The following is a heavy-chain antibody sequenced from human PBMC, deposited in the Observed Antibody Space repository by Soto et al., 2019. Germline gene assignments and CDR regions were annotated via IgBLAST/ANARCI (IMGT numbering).Heavy chain of an antibody. CDR3: VTAVRTRLDN. CDR2: IRQSGDRS. Sequence: QLLESGGDLVQPGGSLRLSCAASGFIFSNFAMYWVRRAPGKGLEWVSSIRQSGDRSSYADSAKGRFTISRANSKNTLYLQMNGLRLDDTAVYYCVTAVRTRLDNWGPGTLVTVSS. CDR1: GFIFSNFA. D-gene: IGHD3-10*01. J-gene: IGHJ4*02. V-gene: IGHV3-23*01.